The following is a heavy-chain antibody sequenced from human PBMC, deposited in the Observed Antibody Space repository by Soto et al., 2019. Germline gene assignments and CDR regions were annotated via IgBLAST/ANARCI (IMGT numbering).Heavy chain of an antibody. D-gene: IGHD3-10*01. CDR2: IIRILGIA. CDR1: GGTFSSYT. Sequence: QVQLVQSGAEVKKPGSSVKVSCKASGGTFSSYTISWVRQAPGQGLEWMGRIIRILGIANYAQKFQGRVTITADKSTSTAYMELSSLRSEDTAVYYCARITMVRGGTIDYWGQGTLVTVSS. J-gene: IGHJ4*02. CDR3: ARITMVRGGTIDY. V-gene: IGHV1-69*02.